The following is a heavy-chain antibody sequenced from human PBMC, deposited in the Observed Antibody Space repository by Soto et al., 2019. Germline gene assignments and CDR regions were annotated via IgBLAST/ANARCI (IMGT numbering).Heavy chain of an antibody. V-gene: IGHV3-30-3*01. CDR1: GFTFSSYA. CDR3: ARVPYYYGSGSYYHRVYYFDY. Sequence: GGSLRLSCAASGFTFSSYAMHWVRQAPGKGLEWVAVISYDGSNKYYADSVKGRFTISRDNSKNTLYLQMNSLRAEDTAVYYCARVPYYYGSGSYYHRVYYFDYWGQGTLVTVSS. CDR2: ISYDGSNK. J-gene: IGHJ4*02. D-gene: IGHD3-10*01.